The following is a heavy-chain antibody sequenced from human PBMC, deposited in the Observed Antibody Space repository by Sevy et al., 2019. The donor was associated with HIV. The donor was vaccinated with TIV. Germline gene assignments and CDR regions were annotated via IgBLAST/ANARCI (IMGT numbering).Heavy chain of an antibody. D-gene: IGHD3-22*01. CDR1: GFTLRTYA. CDR3: AGARYDSSGSFDAFDI. CDR2: IFKSGDVT. Sequence: GESLKISCVASGFTLRTYAMNWVRQAPGKGLKWDSTIFKSGDVTYYADSVKGRFTIARDNSKNTVYLHMNSLRAEDTALYICAGARYDSSGSFDAFDIWGQGTMVTVSS. J-gene: IGHJ3*02. V-gene: IGHV3-23*01.